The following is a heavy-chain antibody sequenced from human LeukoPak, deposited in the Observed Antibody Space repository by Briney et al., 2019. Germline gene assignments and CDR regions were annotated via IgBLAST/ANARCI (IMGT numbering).Heavy chain of an antibody. V-gene: IGHV3-30*04. D-gene: IGHD4-17*01. CDR2: ISYDGSNK. CDR3: AREGVTTCLLDY. Sequence: GRSLRLSCAASGFTFSSYAMHWVRQAPGKGLEWVAVISYDGSNKYYADSVKGRFTISRDNSKNTLYLQMNSLRAEDTAVYYCAREGVTTCLLDYWGQGTLVTVSS. J-gene: IGHJ4*02. CDR1: GFTFSSYA.